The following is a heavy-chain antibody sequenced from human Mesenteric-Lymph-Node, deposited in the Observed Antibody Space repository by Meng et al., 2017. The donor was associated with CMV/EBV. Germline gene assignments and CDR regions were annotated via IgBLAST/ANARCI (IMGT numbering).Heavy chain of an antibody. CDR3: ATNHTATFDF. D-gene: IGHD2-21*02. J-gene: IGHJ4*02. Sequence: KLSCKTAGNSFSGTYIHWVRQAPGQGLEWMGWINFNNGDTKYAQKFQGWVTVTRDTSIRTVFLDLTTLKSDDTAVYYCATNHTATFDFWGQGTLVTVSS. V-gene: IGHV1-2*04. CDR1: GNSFSGTY. CDR2: INFNNGDT.